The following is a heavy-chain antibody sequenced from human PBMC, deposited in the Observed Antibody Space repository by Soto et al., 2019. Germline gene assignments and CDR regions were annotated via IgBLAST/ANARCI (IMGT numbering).Heavy chain of an antibody. D-gene: IGHD1-7*01. CDR2: IYYSGST. Sequence: SETLSLTCTVSGGSISSSSYYWGWIRQPPGKGLEWIGSIYYSGSTYYNPSLKSRVTISVDTSKNQFSLKLSSVTAADTAVYYCARQGTVGFDPWGQGTLVTVSS. J-gene: IGHJ5*02. V-gene: IGHV4-39*01. CDR3: ARQGTVGFDP. CDR1: GGSISSSSYY.